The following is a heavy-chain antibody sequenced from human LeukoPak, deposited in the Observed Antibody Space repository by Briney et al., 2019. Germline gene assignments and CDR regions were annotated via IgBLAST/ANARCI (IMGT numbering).Heavy chain of an antibody. CDR1: GFTFSSNW. CDR3: ARGGRGSAAVVAPRSFDI. V-gene: IGHV3-53*01. J-gene: IGHJ3*02. Sequence: GGSLRLSCATSGFTFSSNWMSWVRLAPGKGLEWVSVTYTGGNSYYADSVKGRFIISRDISKNTLYLQMNSLRAEDSALYYCARGGRGSAAVVAPRSFDIWGQGTMVTVSS. D-gene: IGHD3-22*01. CDR2: TYTGGNS.